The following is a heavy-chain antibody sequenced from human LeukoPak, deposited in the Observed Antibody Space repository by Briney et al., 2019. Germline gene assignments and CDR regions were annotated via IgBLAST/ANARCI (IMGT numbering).Heavy chain of an antibody. CDR1: GYSFTSYL. D-gene: IGHD6-6*01. CDR3: ARQPYSSSSLYFDY. Sequence: GESLKISCKGSGYSFTSYLIGWVRQISEKGLEWMGIIYPGDSDTRYSPSFQGQITISADKSISTAYLQWSSLKASDTAMYYCARQPYSSSSLYFDYWGQGTLVTVSS. V-gene: IGHV5-51*01. CDR2: IYPGDSDT. J-gene: IGHJ4*02.